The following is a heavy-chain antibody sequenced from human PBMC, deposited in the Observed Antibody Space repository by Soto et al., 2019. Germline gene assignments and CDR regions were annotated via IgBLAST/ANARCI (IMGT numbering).Heavy chain of an antibody. V-gene: IGHV5-51*01. Sequence: PGESLKISCHGSRYTLSTFWIGWVLQLRGNHLEWMGIFYPGDHETRYSPSFHDTVTISPDKSINTAYLQWNSLEASDTAFYFCARSPRSSPYFDYWGQGALVTVSS. J-gene: IGHJ4*02. CDR3: ARSPRSSPYFDY. D-gene: IGHD6-13*01. CDR1: RYTLSTFW. CDR2: FYPGDHET.